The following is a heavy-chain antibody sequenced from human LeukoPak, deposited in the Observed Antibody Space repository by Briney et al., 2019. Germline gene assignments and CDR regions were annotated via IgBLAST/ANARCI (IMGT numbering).Heavy chain of an antibody. CDR1: GFTFSSYA. D-gene: IGHD3-22*01. CDR3: ARAMDYYHSSGYYDAYYFDY. Sequence: GRSLRLSCAASGFTFSSYAMHWVRQAPGKGLEWVAVISYDGSNKYYADSVKGRFTISRDNSKNTLYLQMNSLRAEDTAVYYCARAMDYYHSSGYYDAYYFDYWDQGTLVTVSS. V-gene: IGHV3-30-3*01. J-gene: IGHJ4*02. CDR2: ISYDGSNK.